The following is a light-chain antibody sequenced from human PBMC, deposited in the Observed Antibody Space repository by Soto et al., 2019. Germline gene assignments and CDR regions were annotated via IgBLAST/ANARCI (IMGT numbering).Light chain of an antibody. Sequence: ERVMTQSPATQCVSPGERATVSYRVSQSVSSNLAWYQQKPGQAPRLLIYGASARATGIPARFTGSGSGTEFTLTISSLQSEDFAVYYCQQYNNWPPITFGQGTRLEIK. CDR2: GAS. J-gene: IGKJ5*01. CDR3: QQYNNWPPIT. V-gene: IGKV3-15*01. CDR1: QSVSSN.